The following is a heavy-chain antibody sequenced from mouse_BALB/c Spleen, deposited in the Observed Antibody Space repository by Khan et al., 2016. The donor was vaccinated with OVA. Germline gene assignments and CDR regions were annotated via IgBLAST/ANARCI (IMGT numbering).Heavy chain of an antibody. D-gene: IGHD2-10*02. J-gene: IGHJ2*01. CDR3: TRGYGNYVRYYFDY. V-gene: IGHV1-39*01. Sequence: VQLQQSGPELEKPGASVKISCKASGYSFTGYNMNWVKQSNGKSLEWIGNIDPYYGGATYNQKFKGKATLTVDKYSSTAYMQLKSLTSEDSAVYYCTRGYGNYVRYYFDYWGQGTTLTVSS. CDR2: IDPYYGGA. CDR1: GYSFTGYN.